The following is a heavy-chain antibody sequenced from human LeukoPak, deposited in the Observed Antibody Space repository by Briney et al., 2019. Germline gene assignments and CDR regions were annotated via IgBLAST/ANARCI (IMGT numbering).Heavy chain of an antibody. V-gene: IGHV3-48*03. D-gene: IGHD3-16*01. Sequence: GGSLRLSCVASGFSFSTFELSWVRQAPGKGLEWISFINGSGSPIYYADSVKGRFTISRDNAKNSLYLQMNSLRAEDTAVYYSDPGGLTYFDYWGRGTLVTVSS. CDR1: GFSFSTFE. CDR2: INGSGSPI. CDR3: DPGGLTYFDY. J-gene: IGHJ4*02.